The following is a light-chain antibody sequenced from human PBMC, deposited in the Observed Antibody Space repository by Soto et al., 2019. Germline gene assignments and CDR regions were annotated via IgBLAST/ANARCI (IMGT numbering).Light chain of an antibody. CDR1: QSVSSTY. V-gene: IGKV3-20*01. J-gene: IGKJ1*01. Sequence: EIVLTQSPGTLSLSPGERATLSCRASQSVSSTYLAWCQQKPGQAPRLLMYGASRRPTGIPDRFSGSGSGTDFTLTISRLEPEDFAVYYCQQFGSSPRTFGQGTKVDIK. CDR3: QQFGSSPRT. CDR2: GAS.